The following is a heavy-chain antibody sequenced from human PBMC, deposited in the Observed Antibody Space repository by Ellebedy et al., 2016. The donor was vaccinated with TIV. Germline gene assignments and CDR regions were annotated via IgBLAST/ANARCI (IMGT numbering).Heavy chain of an antibody. J-gene: IGHJ4*02. CDR3: ARQGYRGYSYGAPYTPFDY. Sequence: MPSETLSLTCTVSGGSISSSSYYWGWIRQPPGKGLEWIGSIYYSGSTYYNPSLKSRVTISVDTSKNQFSLKLSSVTAADTAVYYCARQGYRGYSYGAPYTPFDYWGQGTLVTVSS. D-gene: IGHD5-18*01. CDR1: GGSISSSSYY. CDR2: IYYSGST. V-gene: IGHV4-39*01.